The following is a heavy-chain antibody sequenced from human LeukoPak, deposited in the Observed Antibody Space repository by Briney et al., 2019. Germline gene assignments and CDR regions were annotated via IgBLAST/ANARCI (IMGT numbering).Heavy chain of an antibody. Sequence: PGGSLRLSCAASGFTFSNYGMHWVRQAPGKGLEGVAGISYDENNKYYAASVKGRFTISRDNSKNALYLQMNSLRAEDTAVYYCAKDLLTGNDAFDIWGQGTMVTVSS. CDR2: ISYDENNK. V-gene: IGHV3-30*18. J-gene: IGHJ3*02. D-gene: IGHD7-27*01. CDR1: GFTFSNYG. CDR3: AKDLLTGNDAFDI.